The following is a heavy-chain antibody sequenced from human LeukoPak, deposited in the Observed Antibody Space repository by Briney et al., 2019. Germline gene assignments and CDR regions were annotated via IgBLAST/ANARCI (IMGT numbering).Heavy chain of an antibody. CDR3: ARDGEGIAVAGTNYYYYYMDV. Sequence: PSETLSLTCTVSGGSISSYYWSWIRQPPGKGLEWIGYIYYSGSTNYNPSLKSRVTISVDTSKNQFSLKLSSVTAADTAVYYCARDGEGIAVAGTNYYYYYMDVWGKGTTVTVSS. CDR2: IYYSGST. J-gene: IGHJ6*03. D-gene: IGHD6-19*01. V-gene: IGHV4-59*01. CDR1: GGSISSYY.